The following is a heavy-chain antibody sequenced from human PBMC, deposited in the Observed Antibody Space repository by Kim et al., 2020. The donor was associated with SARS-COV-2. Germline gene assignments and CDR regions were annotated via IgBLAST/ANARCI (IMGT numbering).Heavy chain of an antibody. CDR1: GFTFSSYG. Sequence: GGSLRLSCAASGFTFSSYGMHWVRQAPGKGLEWVAVISYDGSNKYYADSVKGRFTISRDNSKNTLYLQMNSLRAEDTAVYYCARGLRYCSGGSCYNYYYG. J-gene: IGHJ6*01. CDR3: ARGLRYCSGGSCYNYYYG. D-gene: IGHD2-15*01. V-gene: IGHV3-33*05. CDR2: ISYDGSNK.